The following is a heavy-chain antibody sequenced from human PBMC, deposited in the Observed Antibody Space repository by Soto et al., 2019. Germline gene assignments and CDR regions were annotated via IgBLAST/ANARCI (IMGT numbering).Heavy chain of an antibody. Sequence: GGSLRLSCAASGLTLSSYWMSWVRQAPGKGLEWVANIKQDGSQKYYVDSVKGRFTISRDNAKNSLYLQMNSLRVEDTAVYYCASAYYYDSSGYSPGGYWGQGTLVTVSS. V-gene: IGHV3-7*01. CDR3: ASAYYYDSSGYSPGGY. CDR2: IKQDGSQK. J-gene: IGHJ4*02. D-gene: IGHD3-22*01. CDR1: GLTLSSYW.